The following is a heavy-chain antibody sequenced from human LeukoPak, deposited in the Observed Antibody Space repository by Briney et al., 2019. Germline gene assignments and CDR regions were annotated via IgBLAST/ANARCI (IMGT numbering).Heavy chain of an antibody. D-gene: IGHD3-22*01. CDR3: ARAETRATYYYDSSGHHLFDY. J-gene: IGHJ4*02. CDR2: INAGNGNT. CDR1: GYTFTSYA. V-gene: IGHV1-3*01. Sequence: GASVKVSCKASGYTFTSYAMHWVRQAPGQRLEWMGWINAGNGNTKYSQKFQGRVTITRDTSASTAYMELSSLRSEDTAVYYCARAETRATYYYDSSGHHLFDYWGQGTLVTVSS.